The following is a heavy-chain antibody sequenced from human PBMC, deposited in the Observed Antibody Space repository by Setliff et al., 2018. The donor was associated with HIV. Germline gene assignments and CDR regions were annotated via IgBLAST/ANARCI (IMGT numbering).Heavy chain of an antibody. V-gene: IGHV4-39*07. CDR2: IYYSGNT. CDR1: GGSIKSSSYY. D-gene: IGHD6-13*01. J-gene: IGHJ1*01. Sequence: PSETLSLTCTVSGGSIKSSSYYWGWIRLPPGKGLEWIGSIYYSGNTYYNPSLKSRVTISVDTSRNQFSLRLSSVTAADTAIYYCARVPTSSWYVTTQRTKEYFQQWGQGTLVTVSS. CDR3: ARVPTSSWYVTTQRTKEYFQQ.